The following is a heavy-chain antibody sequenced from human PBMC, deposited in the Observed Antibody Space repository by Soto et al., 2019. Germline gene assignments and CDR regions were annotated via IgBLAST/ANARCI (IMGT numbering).Heavy chain of an antibody. V-gene: IGHV7-4-1*01. CDR3: ARVAGTYYDFWSGYYSYYYFMDV. Sequence: ASVKVSCKASGYTFTSYAMNWVRQAPGQGLEWMGWINTNTGNPTYAQGFTGRFVFSLDTSVSTAYLQICSLKAEDTAVYYCARVAGTYYDFWSGYYSYYYFMDVWGKGTTVTVSS. CDR2: INTNTGNP. CDR1: GYTFTSYA. J-gene: IGHJ6*03. D-gene: IGHD3-3*01.